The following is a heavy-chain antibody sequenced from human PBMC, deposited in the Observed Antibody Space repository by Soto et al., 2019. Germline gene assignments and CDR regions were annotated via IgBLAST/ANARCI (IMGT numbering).Heavy chain of an antibody. D-gene: IGHD4-17*01. V-gene: IGHV3-21*01. CDR2: ISSSSSYI. J-gene: IGHJ4*02. Sequence: EVQLVESGGGLVKPGGSLRLSCAASGFTFSSYSMNWVRQAPGKGLEWVSSISSSSSYIYYADSVKGRFAISRDNAKNSLYLQMNSLRAEDTAVYYCARESTVTTGFYWGQGTLVTVSS. CDR3: ARESTVTTGFY. CDR1: GFTFSSYS.